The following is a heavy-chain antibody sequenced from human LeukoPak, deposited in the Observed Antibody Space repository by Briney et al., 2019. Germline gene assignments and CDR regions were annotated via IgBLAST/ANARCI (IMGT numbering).Heavy chain of an antibody. Sequence: PGGSLRLSCAASGYTFSSYDMHGARQAPAKGLEWVAVISYDGSNKYYADSVKGRFTISRDNAKNSLYLQMNSLRAEDTAVYYCARESYWASSGKGFDYWGQGTLVTVSS. J-gene: IGHJ4*02. CDR3: ARESYWASSGKGFDY. V-gene: IGHV3-30*03. CDR2: ISYDGSNK. D-gene: IGHD2-8*02. CDR1: GYTFSSYD.